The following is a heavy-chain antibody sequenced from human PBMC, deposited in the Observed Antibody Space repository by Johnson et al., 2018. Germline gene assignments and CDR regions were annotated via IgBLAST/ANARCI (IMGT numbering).Heavy chain of an antibody. J-gene: IGHJ4*02. V-gene: IGHV3-21*06. CDR2: IISGSRFT. CDR1: GFGFSDYT. Sequence: EVQLLESGGGLVNPGGSLRLSCVGSGFGFSDYTIDWVRQAPGKGLEWVASIISGSRFTYFADSLKDRVTISRDDAKNTVFLQMDSLRAEDTAVYYCAREDFDTYFFDHWGQGTLVTVSS. CDR3: AREDFDTYFFDH.